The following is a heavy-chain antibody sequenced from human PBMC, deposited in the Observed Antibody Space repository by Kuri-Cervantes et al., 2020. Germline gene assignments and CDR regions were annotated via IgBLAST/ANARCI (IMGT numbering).Heavy chain of an antibody. D-gene: IGHD3-22*01. V-gene: IGHV3-21*04. Sequence: GGSLRFSCAASGFTFSSYGMHWVRQAPGKGLEWVSSISSSSSYIYYADSVKGRFTISRDNSKNTLYLQMNSLRAEDTAVYYCARWHYYDPPRCFDPWGQGTLVTVSS. CDR1: GFTFSSYG. CDR2: ISSSSSYI. J-gene: IGHJ5*02. CDR3: ARWHYYDPPRCFDP.